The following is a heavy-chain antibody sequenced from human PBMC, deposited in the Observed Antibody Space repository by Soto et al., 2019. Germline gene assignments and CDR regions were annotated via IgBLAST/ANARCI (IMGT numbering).Heavy chain of an antibody. CDR1: CGYISNLGYY. CDR2: IYYSGST. J-gene: IGHJ3*02. D-gene: IGHD6-13*01. Sequence: PSETLSLTWTVFCGYISNLGYYWSWIRQHPGKGLEWIGYIYYSGSTYYNPSLKSRVTISVDTSKNQFSLKLSSVTAADTAVYYCARDTVAAAAPYAFDIWGQGTMVTVSS. CDR3: ARDTVAAAAPYAFDI. V-gene: IGHV4-31*02.